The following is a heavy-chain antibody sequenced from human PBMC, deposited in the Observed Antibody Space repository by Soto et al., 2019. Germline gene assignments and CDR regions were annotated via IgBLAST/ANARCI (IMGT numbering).Heavy chain of an antibody. CDR2: IYSGGST. Sequence: EVQLVESGGGLVQPGGSLRLSCAASGFTVSSNYMSWVRQAPGKGLEWVSVIYSGGSTYYADSVKGRSTISRDNSKNTLYLQMNGLRAEDTAVYYCARLEGDCSGGSCYYFDYWGQGTLVTGSS. J-gene: IGHJ4*02. V-gene: IGHV3-66*01. CDR3: ARLEGDCSGGSCYYFDY. D-gene: IGHD2-15*01. CDR1: GFTVSSNY.